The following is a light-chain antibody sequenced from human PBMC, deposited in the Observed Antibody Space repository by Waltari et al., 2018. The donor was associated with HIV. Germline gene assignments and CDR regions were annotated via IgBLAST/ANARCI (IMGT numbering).Light chain of an antibody. V-gene: IGLV2-14*01. Sequence: QSALTQPASVSGSPGQSLTISCAGPSSDVGGYDFVSWYQQHPGKAPKLMIYEVSHRPSGVSNRFSGSKSGNTASLTVSGLQAEDEADYYCAAWDDSLSGWVFGGGTKLTVL. J-gene: IGLJ3*02. CDR1: SSDVGGYDF. CDR2: EVS. CDR3: AAWDDSLSGWV.